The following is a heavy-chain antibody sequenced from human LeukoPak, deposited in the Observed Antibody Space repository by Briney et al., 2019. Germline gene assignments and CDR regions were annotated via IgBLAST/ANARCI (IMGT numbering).Heavy chain of an antibody. CDR3: ARVHDSSGEDY. Sequence: KTSETLSLTCAVYGGSFSGYYWSWIRQPPGKGLEWIGEINHSGSTNYNPSLKSRVTISVDTSKNQFSLKLSSVTAADTAVYYCARVHDSSGEDYWGQGTLVTVSS. D-gene: IGHD3-22*01. J-gene: IGHJ4*02. V-gene: IGHV4-34*01. CDR1: GGSFSGYY. CDR2: INHSGST.